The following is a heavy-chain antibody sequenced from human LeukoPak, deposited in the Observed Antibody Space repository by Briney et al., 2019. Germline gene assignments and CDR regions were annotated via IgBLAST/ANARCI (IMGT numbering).Heavy chain of an antibody. CDR1: GFTFSTYG. V-gene: IGHV3-30*02. CDR2: IPSDGSDN. CDR3: AKGLGDYDDFRLGY. J-gene: IGHJ4*02. Sequence: PGGSLRLSCAASGFTFSTYGFHWVRQAPGKGLEWVAFIPSDGSDNYYANSVKGRFTISRDNSKNTLYLQMNSLRSEDTAVYYCAKGLGDYDDFRLGYWGQGTLVTVSS. D-gene: IGHD4-17*01.